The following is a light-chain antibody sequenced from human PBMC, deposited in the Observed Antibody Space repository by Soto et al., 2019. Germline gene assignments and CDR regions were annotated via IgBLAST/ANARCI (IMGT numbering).Light chain of an antibody. CDR1: QSVSSN. Sequence: EIVMTQSPATLSVSPGERATLSCRASQSVSSNLAWYQQKPGQAPRLLIYRASTSATGIPARFSGSGSGTEFTSTISGVQSEDFAVYYCQHYNDWPPWTFGKGTKVEIK. CDR2: RAS. J-gene: IGKJ1*01. V-gene: IGKV3-15*01. CDR3: QHYNDWPPWT.